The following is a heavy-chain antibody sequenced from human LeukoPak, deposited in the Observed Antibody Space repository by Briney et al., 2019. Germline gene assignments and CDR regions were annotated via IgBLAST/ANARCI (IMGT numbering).Heavy chain of an antibody. CDR3: ARDFLECSRASCLNWFDP. CDR1: GGSISSHF. V-gene: IGHV4-59*11. CDR2: IHYSGNT. J-gene: IGHJ5*02. Sequence: SETLFLTCTVSGGSISSHFWTWIRQPPGKGLEWIGYIHYSGNTNYNPSLKSRLSISVDTSKNEFSLKLTSVIAADMAVYYCARDFLECSRASCLNWFDPWSQGTLVTVSS. D-gene: IGHD2-2*01.